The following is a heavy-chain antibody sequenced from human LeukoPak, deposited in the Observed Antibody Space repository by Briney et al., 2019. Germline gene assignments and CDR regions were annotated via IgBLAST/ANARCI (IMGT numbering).Heavy chain of an antibody. J-gene: IGHJ4*02. CDR2: IYSGGST. D-gene: IGHD4-17*01. Sequence: GGSLRLSCAASGFTVSSNYMSWVRQAPGTGLEWVSVIYSGGSTYYADSAKGRFTISRDNSKNTLYLQMNSLRAEDTAVYYCARDRDGAKGLDYWGQGTLVTVSS. V-gene: IGHV3-66*02. CDR1: GFTVSSNY. CDR3: ARDRDGAKGLDY.